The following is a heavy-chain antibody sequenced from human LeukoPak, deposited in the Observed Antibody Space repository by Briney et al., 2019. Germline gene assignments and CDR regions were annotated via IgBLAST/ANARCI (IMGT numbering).Heavy chain of an antibody. V-gene: IGHV3-23*01. CDR2: IGGSGART. Sequence: GGSLRLSCAASGFTFSTYAMTWVRQAPGKGLEWVSAIGGSGARTYYADSVKGRFTISRDNSGNRMFLRMNSLRAEDTAVYYCAKGTAWYSSSWEFDCWGQGTLVTVSS. CDR1: GFTFSTYA. CDR3: AKGTAWYSSSWEFDC. J-gene: IGHJ4*02. D-gene: IGHD6-13*01.